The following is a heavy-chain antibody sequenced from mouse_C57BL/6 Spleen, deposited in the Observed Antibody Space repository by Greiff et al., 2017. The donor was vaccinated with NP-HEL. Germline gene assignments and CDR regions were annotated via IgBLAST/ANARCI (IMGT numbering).Heavy chain of an antibody. V-gene: IGHV5-9-1*02. CDR3: TREGYSKFFDY. Sequence: EVQRVESGEGLVKPGGSLKLSCAASGFTFSSYAMSWVRQTPEKRLEWVAYISSGGDYIYYADTVKGRFTISRDNARNTLYLQMSSLKSEDTAMYYCTREGYSKFFDYWGKGTTLTVAS. CDR2: ISSGGDYI. D-gene: IGHD2-5*01. CDR1: GFTFSSYA. J-gene: IGHJ2*01.